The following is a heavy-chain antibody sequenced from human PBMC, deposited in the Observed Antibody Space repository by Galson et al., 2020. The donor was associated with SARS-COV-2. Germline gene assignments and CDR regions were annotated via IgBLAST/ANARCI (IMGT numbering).Heavy chain of an antibody. CDR2: LNHRGHT. J-gene: IGHJ2*01. V-gene: IGHV4-34*01. CDR3: VRGSIMTTSWYFDL. Sequence: SETLSLTCAVFGGSFSGYYWTWIRQPPGKGLEWIGALNHRGHTNYNPSLKSRVTISVDTSKNQFSLRLTSVTAADTAVYQCVRGSIMTTSWYFDLWGRGTLVTVSS. D-gene: IGHD4-17*01. CDR1: GGSFSGYY.